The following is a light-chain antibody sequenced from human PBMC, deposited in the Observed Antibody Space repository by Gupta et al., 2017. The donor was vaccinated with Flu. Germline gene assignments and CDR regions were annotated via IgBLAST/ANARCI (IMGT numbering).Light chain of an antibody. Sequence: PSTLSASVGYRVTITCRARQSVSKWLAWYQQKPGKAPKLLIYKASKVESGVPSRFSGSGSGTEFTLTISSRQPEDFANYYCQQENSSPFTFGRGTKVEIK. CDR1: QSVSKW. CDR3: QQENSSPFT. J-gene: IGKJ4*01. V-gene: IGKV1-5*03. CDR2: KAS.